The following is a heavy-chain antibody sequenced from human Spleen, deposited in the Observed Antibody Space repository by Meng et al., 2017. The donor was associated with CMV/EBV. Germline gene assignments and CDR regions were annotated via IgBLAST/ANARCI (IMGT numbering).Heavy chain of an antibody. CDR2: INPKSGGT. Sequence: YTFPGYYMHWVRQAPGQGLEWMGWINPKSGGTNYAQKFQGRVTMTRDTSISTAYMELSRLRSDDTAVYYCARDAPGGSSPYHNWFDPWGQGTLVTVSS. J-gene: IGHJ5*02. CDR3: ARDAPGGSSPYHNWFDP. V-gene: IGHV1-2*02. CDR1: YTFPGYY. D-gene: IGHD6-6*01.